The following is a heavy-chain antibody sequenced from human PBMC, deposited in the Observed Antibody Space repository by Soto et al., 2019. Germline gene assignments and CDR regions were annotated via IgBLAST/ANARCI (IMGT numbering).Heavy chain of an antibody. Sequence: ASVKVSCKASGYTFTSYAMHWVRQAPGQRLEWMGWINAGNGNTKYSQKFQGRVTITRDTSASTAYMELSSLRSEDTAVYYCARDEGDGVLYDYYGMDVWSQGTAVSVSS. CDR3: ARDEGDGVLYDYYGMDV. J-gene: IGHJ6*02. CDR2: INAGNGNT. D-gene: IGHD2-8*01. V-gene: IGHV1-3*01. CDR1: GYTFTSYA.